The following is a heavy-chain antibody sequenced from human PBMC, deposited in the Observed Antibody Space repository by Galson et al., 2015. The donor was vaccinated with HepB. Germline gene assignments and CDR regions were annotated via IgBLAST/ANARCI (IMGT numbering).Heavy chain of an antibody. CDR2: MNPNSGNT. CDR3: ARRRRFGELFAFDI. Sequence: SVKVSCKASGYTFTSYDINWVRQATGQGLEWMGWMNPNSGNTGYAQKFQGRVTMTRNTSISTAYMELSSLRSEDTAVYYCARRRRFGELFAFDIWGQGTMVTVSS. J-gene: IGHJ3*02. CDR1: GYTFTSYD. D-gene: IGHD3-10*01. V-gene: IGHV1-8*01.